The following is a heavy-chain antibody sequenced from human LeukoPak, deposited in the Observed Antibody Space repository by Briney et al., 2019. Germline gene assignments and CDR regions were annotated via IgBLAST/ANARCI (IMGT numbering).Heavy chain of an antibody. CDR2: ISTGGTAI. CDR3: ARGSRAPSF. D-gene: IGHD3-10*01. Sequence: GGSLRLSCAASGFTFSDFYMSWIRQAPGKGLEYISYISTGGTAINYADSVKGRFTISRDKAKSSLYLQMNNLRVEDTAISYCARGSRAPSFGGQGTLVTVSS. CDR1: GFTFSDFY. V-gene: IGHV3-11*01. J-gene: IGHJ4*02.